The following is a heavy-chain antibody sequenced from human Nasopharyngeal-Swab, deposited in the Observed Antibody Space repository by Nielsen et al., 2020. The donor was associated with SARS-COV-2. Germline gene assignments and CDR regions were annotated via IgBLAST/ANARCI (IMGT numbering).Heavy chain of an antibody. V-gene: IGHV3-30*18. Sequence: GESPKISCAASGFSFSSHGMHWVRQAPGKGLEWVAVISNDGSNIHYADSVKGRFTISRDNSKNTLYLQMNSLRAEDTAVYYCAKDPYRVIVATGNYFDYWGQGTLVTVSS. CDR2: ISNDGSNI. D-gene: IGHD3-9*01. CDR3: AKDPYRVIVATGNYFDY. J-gene: IGHJ4*02. CDR1: GFSFSSHG.